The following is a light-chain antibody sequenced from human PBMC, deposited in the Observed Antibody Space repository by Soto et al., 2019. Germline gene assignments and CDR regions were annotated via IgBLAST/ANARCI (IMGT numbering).Light chain of an antibody. J-gene: IGKJ4*01. V-gene: IGKV4-1*01. Sequence: DIVMTQSPDSLAVSLGERATINCKSSQSVLYSSNNKNYLAWYQQKPGQPPKLLIYWASTRESGVPDRFSGSGSWTDFTLTISSLQAEDGAVYYCQQYYSTPLTFGGGTKVEIK. CDR3: QQYYSTPLT. CDR2: WAS. CDR1: QSVLYSSNNKNY.